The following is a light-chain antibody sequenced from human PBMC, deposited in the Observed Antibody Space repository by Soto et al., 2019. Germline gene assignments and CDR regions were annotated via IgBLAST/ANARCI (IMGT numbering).Light chain of an antibody. CDR3: QQYGSSLMYT. Sequence: EIVLTQSPGTLSLSPGERATLSCRASQSVSSSYLAWYQQKPGQAPRLLIYCASSRATGSPDRFSGSGSWTDFNLTISRLEPEDFAVYYCQQYGSSLMYTFGQGTKLEIK. CDR2: CAS. CDR1: QSVSSSY. J-gene: IGKJ2*01. V-gene: IGKV3-20*01.